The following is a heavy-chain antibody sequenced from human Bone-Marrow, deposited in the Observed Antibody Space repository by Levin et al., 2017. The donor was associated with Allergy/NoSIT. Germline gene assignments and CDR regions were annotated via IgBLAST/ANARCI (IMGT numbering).Heavy chain of an antibody. D-gene: IGHD4-17*01. CDR1: GGSISSYY. CDR2: IYYSGST. J-gene: IGHJ4*02. CDR3: ARVLPNDYGDYGPDY. V-gene: IGHV4-59*01. Sequence: SQTLSLTCTVSGGSISSYYWSWIRQPPGKGLEWIGYIYYSGSTNYNPSLKSRVTISVDTSKNQFSLKLSSVTAADTAVYYCARVLPNDYGDYGPDYWGQGTLVTVSS.